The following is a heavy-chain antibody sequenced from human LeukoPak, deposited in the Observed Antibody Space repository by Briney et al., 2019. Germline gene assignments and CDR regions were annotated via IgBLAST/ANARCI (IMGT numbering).Heavy chain of an antibody. Sequence: ASVKVSCKASGYTFAGYYMHWVRQAPGQGLEWMGWINPNSGGTNYAQKFQGRVTMTRDTSISTAYMELSRLRSDDTAVYYCARRQAGGWEYYFDYWGQGTLVTVSS. V-gene: IGHV1-2*02. J-gene: IGHJ4*02. CDR3: ARRQAGGWEYYFDY. CDR1: GYTFAGYY. D-gene: IGHD1-26*01. CDR2: INPNSGGT.